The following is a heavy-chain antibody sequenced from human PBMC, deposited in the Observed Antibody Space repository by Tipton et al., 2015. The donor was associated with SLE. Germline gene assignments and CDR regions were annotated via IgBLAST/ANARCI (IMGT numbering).Heavy chain of an antibody. CDR2: INLSGNT. D-gene: IGHD3-10*01. Sequence: LRLSCAVYAGSISGYYWSWIRQPPGKGLEWIGEINLSGNTNYNPSLKSRVTISVDRSKNQFSLKLSSVTAADTAVYFCAREVDTMDDSDAFDIWGQGTMVTVSS. CDR1: AGSISGYY. CDR3: AREVDTMDDSDAFDI. V-gene: IGHV4-34*01. J-gene: IGHJ3*02.